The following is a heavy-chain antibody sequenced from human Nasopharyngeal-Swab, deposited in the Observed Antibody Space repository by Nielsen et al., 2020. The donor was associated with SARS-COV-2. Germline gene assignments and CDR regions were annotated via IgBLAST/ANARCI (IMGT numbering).Heavy chain of an antibody. D-gene: IGHD3-22*01. J-gene: IGHJ4*02. V-gene: IGHV4-34*01. CDR3: ARGRYDSSGYLSHFDY. Sequence: WIRQPPGKGLEWIGEINHSGGTNYNPSLKSRVTISVDTSKNQFSLKLSSVTAADTAVYYCARGRYDSSGYLSHFDYWGQGTLVTVSS. CDR2: INHSGGT.